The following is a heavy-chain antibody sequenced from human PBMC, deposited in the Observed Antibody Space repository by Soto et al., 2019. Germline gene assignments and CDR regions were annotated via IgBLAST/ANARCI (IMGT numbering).Heavy chain of an antibody. D-gene: IGHD3-16*01. CDR3: ARAVAPYLGTWFDP. J-gene: IGHJ5*02. CDR2: ISHSGST. Sequence: QLQLQESGSGLVKPSQTLSLTCAVSGGSISSGNSYSWSWIRQPPGKGLEWIGSISHSGSTSYNPSLKGRVTMSVDKSKNQFSLNLSSVTAADMVVYYCARAVAPYLGTWFDPWGQGTLVIVSS. V-gene: IGHV4-30-2*01. CDR1: GGSISSGNSYS.